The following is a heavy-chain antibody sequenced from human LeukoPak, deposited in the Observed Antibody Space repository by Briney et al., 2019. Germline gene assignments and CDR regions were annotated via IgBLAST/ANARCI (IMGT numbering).Heavy chain of an antibody. J-gene: IGHJ3*02. Sequence: GGSLRLSCAASGFTFSNAWMGWVRQAPGKGLEWVGRIKSKADGGTTDYAAPAKGRFSISRDDSKDTLYLQMNSLKTEDTAVYYCTRQNWNYVKHAFDIWGQGTMVIVSS. D-gene: IGHD1-7*01. CDR2: IKSKADGGTT. V-gene: IGHV3-15*01. CDR3: TRQNWNYVKHAFDI. CDR1: GFTFSNAW.